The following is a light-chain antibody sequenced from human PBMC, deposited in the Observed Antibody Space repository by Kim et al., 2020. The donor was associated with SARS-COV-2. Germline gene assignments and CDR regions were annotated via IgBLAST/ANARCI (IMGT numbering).Light chain of an antibody. J-gene: IGKJ1*01. CDR3: QQRSNWPT. CDR2: DAS. V-gene: IGKV3-11*01. CDR1: QSVSSY. Sequence: SFPPGERATHSRRASQSVSSYLAWYQQKPGQAPRLLIYDASNRATGIPARFSGSGSGTDFTLTISSLEPEDCAVYYCQQRSNWPTFGQGTKVDIK.